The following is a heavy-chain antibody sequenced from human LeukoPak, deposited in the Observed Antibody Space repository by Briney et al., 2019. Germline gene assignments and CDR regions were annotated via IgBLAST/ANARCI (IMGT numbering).Heavy chain of an antibody. J-gene: IGHJ4*02. CDR3: AREVTTRDVTLDY. CDR2: IYSGGST. CDR1: GFTVSSNY. V-gene: IGHV3-66*02. Sequence: PGGSLRLSCAASGFTVSSNYMSWVRQAPGKGLEWVSVIYSGGSTYYADSVKGRFTISRDNSKNTLYLQMNSLRAEDTAVYYCAREVTTRDVTLDYWGQGALVTVSS. D-gene: IGHD3-22*01.